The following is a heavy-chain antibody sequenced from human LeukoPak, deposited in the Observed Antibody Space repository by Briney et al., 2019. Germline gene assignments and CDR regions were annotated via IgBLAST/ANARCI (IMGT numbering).Heavy chain of an antibody. Sequence: PSETLSLTCNVSGDSISSCGYYWGCIRQPPGKGLEWIGSIYYSASTNYNPSLKSRITISVGTSRNQFSLKLTSVTAADRAAYYCARLPPKKRLGHKKIDGFGHWGQGTLVTVSP. CDR1: GDSISSCGYY. CDR3: ARLPPKKRLGHKKIDGFGH. CDR2: IYYSAST. D-gene: IGHD3-16*01. J-gene: IGHJ4*02. V-gene: IGHV4-39*01.